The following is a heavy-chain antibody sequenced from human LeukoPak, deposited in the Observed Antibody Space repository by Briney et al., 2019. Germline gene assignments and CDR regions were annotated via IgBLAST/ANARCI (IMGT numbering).Heavy chain of an antibody. CDR2: IHSSGST. D-gene: IGHD3-22*01. V-gene: IGHV4-59*01. CDR3: ARDSRDSSGYYHAGMDV. CDR1: GGSMSNYY. Sequence: PSETLSLTCTVSGGSMSNYYWNWIRRPPGKGLEWIGYIHSSGSTNYNPALKSRVTISVDTSKNQFSLKLSSVTAADTAIYYCARDSRDSSGYYHAGMDVWGQGTTVTVPS. J-gene: IGHJ6*02.